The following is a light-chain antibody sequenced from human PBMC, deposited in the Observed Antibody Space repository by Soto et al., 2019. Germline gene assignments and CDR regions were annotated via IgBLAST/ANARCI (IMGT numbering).Light chain of an antibody. V-gene: IGKV2-28*01. CDR3: MQARQSLT. Sequence: DVVMTQSPHSLPVTLGQPASISCRSSQSLLYNNTYNYLDWYVQKPGQSPQLLIYFGSNRAPGVPDRFSGSGSGTDFTLKINRVEAEDVGTYYCMQARQSLTFGQGTKVDIK. CDR2: FGS. J-gene: IGKJ1*01. CDR1: QSLLYNNTYNY.